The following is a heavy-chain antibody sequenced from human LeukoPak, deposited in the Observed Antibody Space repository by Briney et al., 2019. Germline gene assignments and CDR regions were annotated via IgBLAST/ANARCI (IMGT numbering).Heavy chain of an antibody. V-gene: IGHV4-39*07. CDR3: ARETSQKGAHYMDV. J-gene: IGHJ6*03. CDR1: GGSISSSSYY. Sequence: SETLSLTCTVSGGSISSSSYYWGWIRQPPGKGLEWIGSIYYSGSTYYNPSLKSRVTISVDTSKNQFSLKLSSVTAADTAVYYCARETSQKGAHYMDVWGKGTTITISS. CDR2: IYYSGST. D-gene: IGHD3-16*01.